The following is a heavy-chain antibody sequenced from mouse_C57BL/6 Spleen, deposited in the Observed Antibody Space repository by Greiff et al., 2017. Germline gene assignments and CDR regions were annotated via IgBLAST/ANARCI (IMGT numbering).Heavy chain of an antibody. J-gene: IGHJ4*01. CDR1: GYAFSSYC. D-gene: IGHD2-1*01. CDR3: ARGGNYYAMAY. CDR2: IYPGDGDT. V-gene: IGHV1-80*01. Sequence: QVQLQQSGAELVKPGASVKISCKASGYAFSSYCMNWVKQRPGKGLEWIGQIYPGDGDTNYNGKFKGKATLTGDKSSSTAYMQLSCLTSDYSAVYFCARGGNYYAMAYWGQGTTVTVSS.